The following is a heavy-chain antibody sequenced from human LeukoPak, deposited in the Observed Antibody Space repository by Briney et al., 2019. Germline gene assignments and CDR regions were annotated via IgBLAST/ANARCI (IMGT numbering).Heavy chain of an antibody. V-gene: IGHV3-23*01. J-gene: IGHJ5*02. Sequence: PGGSLRLSCATSGFTFNMYAMGWVRQAPGKGLQWVSSISGGGDTTYYADSVKGRFTISRDNSKNTLYLQMNSLGADDAAIYYCAKERLGNTKWFDPWGQGTLVTVSS. CDR1: GFTFNMYA. CDR3: AKERLGNTKWFDP. D-gene: IGHD7-27*01. CDR2: ISGGGDTT.